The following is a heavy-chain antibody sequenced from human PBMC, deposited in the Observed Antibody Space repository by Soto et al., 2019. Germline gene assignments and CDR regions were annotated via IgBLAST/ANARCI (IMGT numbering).Heavy chain of an antibody. J-gene: IGHJ6*02. Sequence: ASVKVSCKASGYTFTSYDINWVRQATGQGLEWMGWMNPNSGNTGYAQKFQGRVTMTRNTSISTAYMELSSLRSEDTGVYYCARGRRTGDWLLYYYYYGMDVWGQGTSVTVSS. V-gene: IGHV1-8*01. CDR1: GYTFTSYD. CDR3: ARGRRTGDWLLYYYYYGMDV. D-gene: IGHD3-9*01. CDR2: MNPNSGNT.